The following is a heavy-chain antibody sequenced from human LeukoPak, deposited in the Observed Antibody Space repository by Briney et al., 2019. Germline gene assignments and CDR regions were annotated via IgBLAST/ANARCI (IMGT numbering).Heavy chain of an antibody. Sequence: PSETLSLTCTVSGGSITNYYWSWVRQAPGKGLEWVSAISVSGGSTYYADSVKGRFTISRDNSKNQLSLPMTSLRAEDTGVYYCAKSGGVGDYVRGYWYFDLWGRGTLVTVSS. CDR3: AKSGGVGDYVRGYWYFDL. D-gene: IGHD4-17*01. CDR1: GGSITNYY. V-gene: IGHV3-23*01. CDR2: ISVSGGST. J-gene: IGHJ2*01.